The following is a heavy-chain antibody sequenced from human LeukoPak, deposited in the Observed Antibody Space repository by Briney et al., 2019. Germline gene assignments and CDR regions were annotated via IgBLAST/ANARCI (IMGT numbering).Heavy chain of an antibody. CDR3: ARGPNSNWSGLDF. Sequence: PGESLRLSCIASGFSFSGHWMHWARQLPGKGLVWVSRISPTGSTTSYADSVKGRFTVSRDNAKNTLYLQVNNLRAEDTAVYYCARGPNSNWSGLDFWGQGTLLTVSS. D-gene: IGHD6-6*01. V-gene: IGHV3-74*01. CDR1: GFSFSGHW. J-gene: IGHJ4*02. CDR2: ISPTGSTT.